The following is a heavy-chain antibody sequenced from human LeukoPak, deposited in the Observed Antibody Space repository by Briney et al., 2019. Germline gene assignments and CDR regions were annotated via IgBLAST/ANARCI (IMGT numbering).Heavy chain of an antibody. D-gene: IGHD5-18*01. J-gene: IGHJ4*02. CDR1: EFNFNTSP. CDR3: ARDLVDTAMVTPLGY. Sequence: GGSLRLSCAASEFNFNTSPMNWLRQAPGKGLEWVSSISLGGKYIYYADAVKGRFTISRDDAKNSLFLEMTSLRAEDTAVYYCARDLVDTAMVTPLGYWGQGTLVAVSS. V-gene: IGHV3-21*06. CDR2: ISLGGKYI.